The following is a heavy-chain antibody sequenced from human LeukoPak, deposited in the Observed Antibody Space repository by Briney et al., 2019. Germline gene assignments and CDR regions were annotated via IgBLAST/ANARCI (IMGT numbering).Heavy chain of an antibody. CDR3: ASLITVYYDILTRKGGEFDP. D-gene: IGHD3-9*01. CDR2: IYYSGST. J-gene: IGHJ5*02. V-gene: IGHV4-39*07. CDR1: GGSISSSSYY. Sequence: SETLSLTCTVSGGSISSSSYYWGWIRQPPGKGLEWIGSIYYSGSTYYNPSLKSRVTISVDTSKNQFSLKLSSVTAADTAVYYCASLITVYYDILTRKGGEFDPWGQGTLVTVSS.